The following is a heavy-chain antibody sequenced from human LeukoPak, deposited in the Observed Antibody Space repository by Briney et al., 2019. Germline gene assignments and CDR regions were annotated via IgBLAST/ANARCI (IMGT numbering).Heavy chain of an antibody. Sequence: GGSLRLSCAASGFTFDDYAMHWVRQAPGKGLEWVSLISGDGGSTSYSDSVKGRFTISRDNSKNSLFLQMNSLRTEDTALYYCAKDTYYDNSGYDSYFDYWGQGTLVTVSS. CDR3: AKDTYYDNSGYDSYFDY. V-gene: IGHV3-43*02. D-gene: IGHD3-22*01. CDR1: GFTFDDYA. CDR2: ISGDGGST. J-gene: IGHJ4*02.